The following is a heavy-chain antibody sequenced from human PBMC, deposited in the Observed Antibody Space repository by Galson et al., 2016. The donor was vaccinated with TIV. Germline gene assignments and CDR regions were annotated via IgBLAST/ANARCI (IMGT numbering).Heavy chain of an antibody. CDR2: TFYRSEWYY. V-gene: IGHV6-1*01. CDR1: GDSVSSSGTA. CDR3: ARDIGGYNYNLPYNSGRFLDY. J-gene: IGHJ4*02. D-gene: IGHD5-24*01. Sequence: CAISGDSVSSSGTAWIWIRQSPSRGLEWLARTFYRSEWYYDYAPSVKGRINIKPDTSKNQFSLELTSVTPDDTGVYFCARDIGGYNYNLPYNSGRFLDYWGQGSPVSVSS.